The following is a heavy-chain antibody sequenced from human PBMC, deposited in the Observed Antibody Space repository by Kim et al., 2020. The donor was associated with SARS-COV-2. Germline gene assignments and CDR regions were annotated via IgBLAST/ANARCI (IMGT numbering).Heavy chain of an antibody. CDR3: AKDLGAIFGVVDP. CDR1: GFTFSNYG. D-gene: IGHD3-3*01. Sequence: GGSLRLSCAASGFTFSNYGMHWVRQAPGKGLEWVAVISYDGSNKYYADSVKGRFTISRDNSKNTLYLQMNSLRAEDTAVYYCAKDLGAIFGVVDPWGQGTQVTVSS. J-gene: IGHJ5*02. V-gene: IGHV3-30*18. CDR2: ISYDGSNK.